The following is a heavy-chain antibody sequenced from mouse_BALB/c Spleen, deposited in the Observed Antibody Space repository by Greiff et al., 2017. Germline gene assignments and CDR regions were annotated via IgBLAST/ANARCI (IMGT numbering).Heavy chain of an antibody. CDR3: ARDILLRPFAY. V-gene: IGHV2-6-7*01. J-gene: IGHJ3*01. Sequence: VKLVESGPGLVAPSQSLSITCTASGFSLTGYGVNWVRQPPGKGLEWLGMIWLDGSTDYYSDLKSRLNIIKDNSKNQVFLKMNRLRTDDTARYYCARDILLRPFAYWGQGTLVTVSA. D-gene: IGHD1-1*01. CDR1: GFSLTGYG. CDR2: IWLDGST.